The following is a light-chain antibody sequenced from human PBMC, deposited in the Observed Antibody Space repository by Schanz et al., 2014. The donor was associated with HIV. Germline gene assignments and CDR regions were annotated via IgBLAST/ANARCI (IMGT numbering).Light chain of an antibody. CDR1: SSDIGAYDF. Sequence: QSALTQPPSASGSPGQSVTISCTGTSSDIGAYDFVSWYQQHPGRAPKLLVYDVTNRPSGVSSRFSGSKSGNTASLTISGLQPEDEADYYCSSYTSSLTRVFGTGTKLTVL. CDR2: DVT. J-gene: IGLJ1*01. V-gene: IGLV2-14*03. CDR3: SSYTSSLTRV.